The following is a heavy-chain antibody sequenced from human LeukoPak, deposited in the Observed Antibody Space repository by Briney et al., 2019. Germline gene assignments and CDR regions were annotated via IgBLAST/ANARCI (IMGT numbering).Heavy chain of an antibody. V-gene: IGHV3-9*01. CDR1: GFTFDDYA. J-gene: IGHJ4*02. Sequence: GGSLRLSCAASGFTFDDYAMHWVRQVPGKGLEWVSGISWNSGNIVYADSVKGRFTISRDNAKNSLYLQMNSLRAEDTAFYYCAKDLYSGRYSPFDYWGQGTLVTVSS. D-gene: IGHD1-26*01. CDR3: AKDLYSGRYSPFDY. CDR2: ISWNSGNI.